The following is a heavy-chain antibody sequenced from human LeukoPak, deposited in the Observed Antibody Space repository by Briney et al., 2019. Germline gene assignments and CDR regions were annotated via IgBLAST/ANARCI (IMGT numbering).Heavy chain of an antibody. J-gene: IGHJ4*02. D-gene: IGHD6-13*01. CDR1: GFTFGDYA. CDR2: IRYDGSNK. CDR3: AKGKAERSRWIAAAGPSGPFDY. V-gene: IGHV3-30*02. Sequence: VQPGRSLRLSCTASGFTFGDYAMSWFRQAPGKGLEWVAFIRYDGSNKYYADSVKGRFTISRDNSKNTLYLQMNSLRAEDTAVYYCAKGKAERSRWIAAAGPSGPFDYWGQGTLVTVSS.